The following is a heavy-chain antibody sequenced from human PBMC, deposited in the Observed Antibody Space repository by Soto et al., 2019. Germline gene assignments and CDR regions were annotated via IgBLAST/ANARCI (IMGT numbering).Heavy chain of an antibody. CDR2: ISSSSSYI. D-gene: IGHD2-15*01. Sequence: PGGSLRLSCAASGFTFSSYRINCVRQAPGKGLEWVSSISSSSSYIYYADSVKGRFTISRDNAKNSLYLQMNSLRAEDTAVYYCASGSTLRGDAFDIWGQGTMVTVSS. J-gene: IGHJ3*02. V-gene: IGHV3-21*01. CDR3: ASGSTLRGDAFDI. CDR1: GFTFSSYR.